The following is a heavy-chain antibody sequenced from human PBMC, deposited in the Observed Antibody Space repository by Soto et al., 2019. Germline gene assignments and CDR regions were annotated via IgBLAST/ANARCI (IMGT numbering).Heavy chain of an antibody. J-gene: IGHJ4*02. CDR3: TSSDIVATTAIDY. CDR1: GFTFSSYG. CDR2: ISDDGSNK. V-gene: IGHV3-30*03. Sequence: QVQLVESGGGVVQPGRSLRLSCAASGFTFSSYGMHWVRQAPGKGLEWVAVISDDGSNKYYADSVKGRFTISRDNSKNTLYLQMNSLRAEDTAVYYCTSSDIVATTAIDYWGQGTLVTVSS. D-gene: IGHD5-12*01.